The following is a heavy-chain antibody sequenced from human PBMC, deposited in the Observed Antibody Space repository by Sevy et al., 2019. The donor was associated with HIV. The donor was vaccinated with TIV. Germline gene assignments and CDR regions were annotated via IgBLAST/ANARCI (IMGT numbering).Heavy chain of an antibody. Sequence: GGSLRLSCAASGFTFSDYYMSWIRQAPGKGLEWVSYISSSGSTIYYADSVKGRFTISRDNAKNSLYLQMNSLRAEDTAVYYCARSEAAAGTYYYYYGMDVWGQGTTVTVSS. J-gene: IGHJ6*02. CDR3: ARSEAAAGTYYYYYGMDV. CDR1: GFTFSDYY. V-gene: IGHV3-11*01. CDR2: ISSSGSTI. D-gene: IGHD6-13*01.